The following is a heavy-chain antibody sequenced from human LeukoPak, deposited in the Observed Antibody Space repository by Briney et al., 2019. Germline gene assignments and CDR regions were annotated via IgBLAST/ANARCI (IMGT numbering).Heavy chain of an antibody. CDR1: GFNLGDYA. CDR3: TRVIRLSGGRYYFDY. V-gene: IGHV3-49*04. Sequence: PGRSLRLSCTASGFNLGDYAMSWVRQAPGKGLEWVGFIRSKSYSGTTEYAASVKGRFTVSRDDSKSVVYLQMNSLTTEDTAVYYCTRVIRLSGGRYYFDYWGQGTLVTVSS. D-gene: IGHD2-21*01. J-gene: IGHJ4*02. CDR2: IRSKSYSGTT.